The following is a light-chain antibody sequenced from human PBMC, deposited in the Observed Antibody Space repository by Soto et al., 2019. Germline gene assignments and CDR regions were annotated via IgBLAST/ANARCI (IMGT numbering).Light chain of an antibody. CDR1: SSDVGGYNY. Sequence: HSVLTQPRSVSVSPGQSVTISCTGTSSDVGGYNYVSWYQQHPGKAPKLMIYDVSKRPSGVPDRFSGSKSGNTASLTISGLQAEDEADYYCCSYAGSYFYVFGTGTKVTVL. V-gene: IGLV2-11*01. CDR2: DVS. J-gene: IGLJ1*01. CDR3: CSYAGSYFYV.